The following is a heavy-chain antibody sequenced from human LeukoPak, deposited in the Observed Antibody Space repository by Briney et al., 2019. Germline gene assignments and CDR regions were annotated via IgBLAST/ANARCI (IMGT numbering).Heavy chain of an antibody. D-gene: IGHD5-12*01. CDR2: ISSSSSYI. Sequence: PGGSLRLSCAASGFSLSSYSMNWVRQAPGKGLEWVSSISSSSSYIYYGDSVKGRFTISRDNAKNSLYLQMNSLRAEDTAVYYCARPRNGYDWTNYFGLDVWGQGTTVTVSS. CDR3: ARPRNGYDWTNYFGLDV. V-gene: IGHV3-21*01. J-gene: IGHJ6*02. CDR1: GFSLSSYS.